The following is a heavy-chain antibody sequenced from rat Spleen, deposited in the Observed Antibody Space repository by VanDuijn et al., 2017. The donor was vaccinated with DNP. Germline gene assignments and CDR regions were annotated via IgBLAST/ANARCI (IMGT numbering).Heavy chain of an antibody. CDR2: IRYSGTT. CDR1: GSSIISNY. CDR3: AREEAYYGYDYFDY. Sequence: VQLQESGPGLVKPSQSLSLTCSVTGSSIISNYWAWIRKFPGNKMEWTGYIRYSGTTSYNPSLKSLISITRDTSRNQFFLHLNSVTSEDTATYYCAREEAYYGYDYFDYWGQGLMVTVSS. D-gene: IGHD1-7*01. J-gene: IGHJ2*01. V-gene: IGHV3-1*01.